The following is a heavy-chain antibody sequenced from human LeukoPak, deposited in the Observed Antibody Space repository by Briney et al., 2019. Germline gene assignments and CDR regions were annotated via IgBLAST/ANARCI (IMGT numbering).Heavy chain of an antibody. D-gene: IGHD6-13*01. CDR1: GGSFSGYY. Sequence: SETLSLTCAVYGGSFSGYYWSWIRQPPGKGLKWIGEINHSGSTNHNPSLKSRVTISVDTSKNQFSLKLSSVTAADTAVYYCASLYPLVPNTIDYWGQGTLVTVSS. V-gene: IGHV4-34*01. CDR3: ASLYPLVPNTIDY. J-gene: IGHJ4*02. CDR2: INHSGST.